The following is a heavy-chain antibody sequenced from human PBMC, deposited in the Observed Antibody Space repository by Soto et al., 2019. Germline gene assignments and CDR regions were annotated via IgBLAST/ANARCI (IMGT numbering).Heavy chain of an antibody. D-gene: IGHD3-3*01. CDR1: GGSISSYY. J-gene: IGHJ6*03. Sequence: SETLSLTCTVSGGSISSYYWSWIRQPPGKGLEWIGYIYYSGSTNYNPSLKSRVTISVDTSKNQFSLKLSSVTAADTAVYYCARGTKRAVTIFGVVIRSTKDYYYMDVWGKGTTVTVS. CDR3: ARGTKRAVTIFGVVIRSTKDYYYMDV. V-gene: IGHV4-59*01. CDR2: IYYSGST.